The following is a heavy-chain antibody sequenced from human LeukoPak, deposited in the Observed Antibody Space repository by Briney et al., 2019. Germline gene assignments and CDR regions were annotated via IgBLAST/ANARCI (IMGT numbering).Heavy chain of an antibody. J-gene: IGHJ3*02. CDR3: VRDPYGTVGATVDI. V-gene: IGHV3-48*02. Sequence: GGSLRLSCAASGFTFSSYAMNWVRQAPGKGLEWISFITSSSSTISYADSVKGRFIISRDNAKNSLYLEMNSLRDADTAVYYCVRDPYGTVGATVDIWGQGTLVTVSS. CDR2: ITSSSSTI. CDR1: GFTFSSYA. D-gene: IGHD1-26*01.